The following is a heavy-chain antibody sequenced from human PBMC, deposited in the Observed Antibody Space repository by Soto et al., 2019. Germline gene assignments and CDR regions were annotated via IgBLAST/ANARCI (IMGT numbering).Heavy chain of an antibody. CDR2: MNPNSGNT. D-gene: IGHD6-19*01. V-gene: IGHV1-8*01. J-gene: IGHJ6*02. CDR1: GYTFTSYD. Sequence: ASVKVSCKASGYTFTSYDINWVRQATGQGLEWMGWMNPNSGNTGYAQKFQGRVTMTRNTSISTAYMELSSLRSEDTAVYYCASRGREGSGGLHYYYGMDVWGQGTTVTVSS. CDR3: ASRGREGSGGLHYYYGMDV.